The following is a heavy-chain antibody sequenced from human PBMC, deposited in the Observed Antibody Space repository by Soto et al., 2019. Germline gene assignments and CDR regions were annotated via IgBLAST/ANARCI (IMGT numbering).Heavy chain of an antibody. CDR2: INYSGST. D-gene: IGHD4-17*01. CDR1: GGSISSSSYY. CDR3: ARPTTSRAYIRVIDY. J-gene: IGHJ4*02. V-gene: IGHV4-39*01. Sequence: QLLLQESGPGLVKPSETQSLICTVSGGSISSSSYYWDWIRQPPGKGLEWIGGINYSGSTYYTPSLKSRVSIFVDTSKKQFSLKLSSVTAADTAVYYCARPTTSRAYIRVIDYWGQGTLVTVSS.